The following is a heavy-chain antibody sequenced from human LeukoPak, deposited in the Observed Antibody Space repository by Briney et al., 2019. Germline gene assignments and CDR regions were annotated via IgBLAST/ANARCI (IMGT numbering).Heavy chain of an antibody. CDR1: GYTFTGHY. CDR2: INPNSGGT. Sequence: ASVKVSCKASGYTFTGHYIYWVRQAPGQGLEWMGWINPNSGGTNYPQKFQGRVTMTRDTSISTAYMELSRLRSAVSDDTAVYYCAGVKWNYYSRGFDIWGQRTMVTVSS. CDR3: AGVKWNYYSRGFDI. D-gene: IGHD3-22*01. V-gene: IGHV1-2*02. J-gene: IGHJ3*02.